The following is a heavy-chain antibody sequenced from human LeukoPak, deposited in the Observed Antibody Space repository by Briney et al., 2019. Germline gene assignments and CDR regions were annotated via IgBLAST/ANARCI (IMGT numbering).Heavy chain of an antibody. CDR3: ASSNWLRDANFDS. CDR2: IYHSGST. V-gene: IGHV4-38-2*02. Sequence: SETLSLTCTVSGYSISSDYYWGWIRQPPGKGLEWIGSIYHSGSTYYNPSLKSRVSISVDTSKNQFSLKLTSVTASDSAVYYCASSNWLRDANFDSWGQGTLVTVSS. D-gene: IGHD6-13*01. CDR1: GYSISSDYY. J-gene: IGHJ4*02.